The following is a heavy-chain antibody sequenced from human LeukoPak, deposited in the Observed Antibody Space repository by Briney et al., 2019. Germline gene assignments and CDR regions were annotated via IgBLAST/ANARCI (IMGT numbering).Heavy chain of an antibody. CDR3: ARVTAQYS. CDR2: ITSSSNYI. V-gene: IGHV3-21*01. D-gene: IGHD6-6*01. J-gene: IGHJ4*02. Sequence: GGSLRLSCAASGFTFNSYSMNWVRQAPGKGLEWVSSITSSSNYIYYADSLKGRFTVSRDNAKNSLYLQMSSLRAEDTAVYYCARVTAQYSWGQGTLVTVSS. CDR1: GFTFNSYS.